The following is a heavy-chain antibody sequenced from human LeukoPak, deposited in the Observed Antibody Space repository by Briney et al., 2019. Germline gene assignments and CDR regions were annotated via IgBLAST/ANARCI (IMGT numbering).Heavy chain of an antibody. V-gene: IGHV4-4*02. CDR3: ARDEGYYDFWSGYSNRNWFDP. D-gene: IGHD3-3*01. J-gene: IGHJ5*02. CDR2: IYHSGST. Sequence: PSETLSLTCAVSGGSISSSNWWSWVRQPPGKGLEWIGEIYHSGSTNYNPSLKSRVTISVDKSKNQFSLKLSSVTAADTAVYYCARDEGYYDFWSGYSNRNWFDPWGQGTLVTVSS. CDR1: GGSISSSNW.